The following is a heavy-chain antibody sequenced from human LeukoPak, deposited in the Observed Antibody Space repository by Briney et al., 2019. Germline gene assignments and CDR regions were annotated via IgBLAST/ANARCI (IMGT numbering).Heavy chain of an antibody. D-gene: IGHD3-10*01. J-gene: IGHJ3*02. V-gene: IGHV3-21*01. Sequence: GGSLRLSCAASGVTFSNYSMNWVRQAPGKGLEWVSSISRSSSYIYYADSVKGRFTISRDNAQNSLYLQMNSLRAEDTAVYYCARDYEGGGSGSYYAFDIWGQGTMVTVSS. CDR3: ARDYEGGGSGSYYAFDI. CDR1: GVTFSNYS. CDR2: ISRSSSYI.